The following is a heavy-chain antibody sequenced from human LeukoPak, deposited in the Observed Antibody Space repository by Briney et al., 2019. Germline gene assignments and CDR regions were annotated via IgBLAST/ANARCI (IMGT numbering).Heavy chain of an antibody. D-gene: IGHD2-2*01. CDR1: GFTFSSYA. CDR2: IRSKAYGGTT. V-gene: IGHV3-49*04. CDR3: TVVVVPAAILDAFDI. J-gene: IGHJ3*02. Sequence: GGSLRLSCVASGFTFSSYAMSWVRQAPGKGLEWVGFIRSKAYGGTTEYAASVKGRFTISRDDSKSIAYLQMNSLKTEDTAVYYCTVVVVPAAILDAFDIWGQGTMVTVSS.